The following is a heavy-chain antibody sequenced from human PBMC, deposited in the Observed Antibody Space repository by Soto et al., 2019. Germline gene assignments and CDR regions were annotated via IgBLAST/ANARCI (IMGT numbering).Heavy chain of an antibody. CDR1: GGTFSSYA. J-gene: IGHJ5*02. Sequence: ASVKVSCKASGGTFSSYAISWVRQAPGQGLEWMGGIIPIFGTANYAQKFQGRVTITADESTSTAYMELSSLRSEDTAVYYCARSAFGDYVWFDPWGQGTLVTVSS. CDR2: IIPIFGTA. D-gene: IGHD4-17*01. CDR3: ARSAFGDYVWFDP. V-gene: IGHV1-69*13.